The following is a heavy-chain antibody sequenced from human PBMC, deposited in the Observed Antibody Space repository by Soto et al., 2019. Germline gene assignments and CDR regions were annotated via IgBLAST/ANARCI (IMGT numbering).Heavy chain of an antibody. CDR3: ARRYGYSFDY. Sequence: QVQLQESGPGLVKPSETLSLTCTVSGGSISSYYWSWIRQPPGQGLEWIGYIYYSGSTNYNPSLKSRVTLSVDTSKNQFSLNLGYMAAADTAVYYCARRYGYSFDYWGQGTLVTVSS. V-gene: IGHV4-59*08. J-gene: IGHJ4*02. D-gene: IGHD1-1*01. CDR1: GGSISSYY. CDR2: IYYSGST.